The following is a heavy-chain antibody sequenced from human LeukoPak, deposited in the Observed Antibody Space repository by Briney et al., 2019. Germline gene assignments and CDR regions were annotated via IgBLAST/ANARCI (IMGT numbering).Heavy chain of an antibody. CDR1: GFAFSSFW. D-gene: IGHD1-1*01. Sequence: QPGGSLRLSCAASGFAFSSFWMSWIRQAPGKGLEWVSAISGSGGSTYYADSVKGRFTISRDNSKNTLYLQMNSLRAEDTAVYYCAKVSWNDAYGMDVWGQGTTVTVSS. CDR3: AKVSWNDAYGMDV. CDR2: ISGSGGST. J-gene: IGHJ6*02. V-gene: IGHV3-23*01.